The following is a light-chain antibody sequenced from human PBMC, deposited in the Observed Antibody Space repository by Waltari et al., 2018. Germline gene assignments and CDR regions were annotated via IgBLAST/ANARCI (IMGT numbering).Light chain of an antibody. J-gene: IGLJ2*01. CDR3: SSYTSSSTLV. V-gene: IGLV2-14*01. CDR2: EVS. Sequence: QSALTQPASVSGSPGQSITISCAGTSSDVGGYNYVSWYQQHPDKAPQLVIYEVSHRPPGVSSRFSASKSGNTASLTISGLRAEDEADYYCSSYTSSSTLVFGGGTKVTVL. CDR1: SSDVGGYNY.